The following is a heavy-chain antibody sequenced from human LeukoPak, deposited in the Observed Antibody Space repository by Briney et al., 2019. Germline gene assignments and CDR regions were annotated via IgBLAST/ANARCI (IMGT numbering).Heavy chain of an antibody. CDR2: IYYSGST. D-gene: IGHD3-9*01. V-gene: IGHV4-59*01. CDR3: ARDYDILTAEGAFDI. J-gene: IGHJ3*02. CDR1: GGSISSYY. Sequence: SETLSLTCTVSGGSISSYYWSWIRQPPGKGLEWIGYIYYSGSTNYNPSLKSRVTISVDTSKNQFSLKLSSVTAADTAVYYCARDYDILTAEGAFDIWGQGTMVTVSS.